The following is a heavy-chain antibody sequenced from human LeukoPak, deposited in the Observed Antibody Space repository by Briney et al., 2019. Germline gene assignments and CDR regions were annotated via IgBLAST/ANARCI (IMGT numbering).Heavy chain of an antibody. CDR1: GFTFSSYW. Sequence: GGSLRLSCAASGFTFSSYWMSWVRQAPGKGLEWAANIKQDGSEKYYVDSVKGRFTISGDNAKNSLYLQMNSLRAEDTAVYYCARELQRYYYDSSGYYATRAGAFDIWGQGTMVTVSS. CDR2: IKQDGSEK. V-gene: IGHV3-7*01. CDR3: ARELQRYYYDSSGYYATRAGAFDI. D-gene: IGHD3-22*01. J-gene: IGHJ3*02.